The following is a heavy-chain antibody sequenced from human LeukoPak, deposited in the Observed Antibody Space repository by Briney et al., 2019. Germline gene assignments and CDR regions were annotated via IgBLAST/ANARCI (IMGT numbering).Heavy chain of an antibody. V-gene: IGHV1-69*01. CDR1: GGTFSSYA. J-gene: IGHJ4*02. D-gene: IGHD5-24*01. CDR3: ARREDGYKGKYHFDY. CDR2: IIPIFGTT. Sequence: GASVKVSCKASGGTFSSYAISWVRQAPGQGLEWMGGIIPIFGTTNYAQQFQGRVTITADESTSTAYMELSSLRSEDTAVYYCARREDGYKGKYHFDYWGQGTLVTVSS.